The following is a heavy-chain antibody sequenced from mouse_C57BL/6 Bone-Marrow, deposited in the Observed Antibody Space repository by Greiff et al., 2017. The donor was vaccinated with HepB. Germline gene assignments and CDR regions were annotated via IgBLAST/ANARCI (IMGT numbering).Heavy chain of an antibody. CDR3: ARDTTPFDY. D-gene: IGHD1-1*01. V-gene: IGHV1-50*01. CDR1: GYTFTSYW. Sequence: VQLQQPGAELVKPGASVKLSCKASGYTFTSYWMQWVKQRPGQGLEWIGEIDPSDSYTNYNQKFKGKATLTVDTSSSTAYMQLSSLTSEDSAVYYCARDTTPFDYWGQGTTLTVSS. J-gene: IGHJ2*01. CDR2: IDPSDSYT.